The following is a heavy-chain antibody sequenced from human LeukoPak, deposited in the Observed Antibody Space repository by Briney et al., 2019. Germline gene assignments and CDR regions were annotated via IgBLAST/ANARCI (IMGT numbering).Heavy chain of an antibody. D-gene: IGHD3-9*01. CDR3: ARVNQRYFDWLSYFDY. J-gene: IGHJ4*02. V-gene: IGHV3-30*04. CDR2: ISYDGSNK. CDR1: GFTFSSYA. Sequence: GGSLRLSCAASGFTFSSYAMHWVRQAPGKGLEWVAVISYDGSNKYYADSVKGRFTISRDNSKNTLYLQMNSLRAEDTAVYYCARVNQRYFDWLSYFDYWGQGTLVTVSS.